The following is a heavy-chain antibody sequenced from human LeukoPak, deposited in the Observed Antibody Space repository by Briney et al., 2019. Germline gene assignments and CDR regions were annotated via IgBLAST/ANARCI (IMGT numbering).Heavy chain of an antibody. CDR1: GYTFTIYD. CDR2: MNAKIGNT. D-gene: IGHD2-2*02. J-gene: IGHJ4*02. CDR3: ARSPVVPAAICTRRSTRYFHY. Sequence: GASVKVSCTASGYTFTIYDISWVRQATGQGLGWMGWMNAKIGNTGNAQKFQGSVTMTRNTSISTDYMCLRSLRSEATAPYSSARSPVVPAAICTRRSTRYFHYWGQGTLDGVSS. V-gene: IGHV1-8*01.